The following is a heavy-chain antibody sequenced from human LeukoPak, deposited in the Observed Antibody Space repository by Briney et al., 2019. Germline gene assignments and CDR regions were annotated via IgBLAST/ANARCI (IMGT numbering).Heavy chain of an antibody. CDR1: GFTFSDYY. V-gene: IGHV3-11*06. Sequence: GGSLRLSCAASGFTFSDYYMSWIRQAPGKGLEWVSYISSSSSYTNYADSVKGRFTISRDNAKSSLYLQMNTLRAEDAAVYYGARAPDITMVPGWFDPWGQGTLVTVSS. CDR3: ARAPDITMVPGWFDP. D-gene: IGHD3-10*01. CDR2: ISSSSSYT. J-gene: IGHJ5*02.